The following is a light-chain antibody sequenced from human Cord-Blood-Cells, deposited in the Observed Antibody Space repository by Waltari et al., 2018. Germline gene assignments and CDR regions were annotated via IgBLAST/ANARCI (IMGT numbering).Light chain of an antibody. CDR2: DVS. CDR3: CSYAGSYTYVV. CDR1: SSDVGGYKY. J-gene: IGLJ2*01. V-gene: IGLV2-11*01. Sequence: QSALTQPRSVSGSPGQSVTIACTGTSSDVGGYKYASRYQQHPGKAPKLMIYDVSKRPSGVPDRFSGSKSGNTASLTISGLQAEDEADYYCCSYAGSYTYVVFGGGTKLTVL.